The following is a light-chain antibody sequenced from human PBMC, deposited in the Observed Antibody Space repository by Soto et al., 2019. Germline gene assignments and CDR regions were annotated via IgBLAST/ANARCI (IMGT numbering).Light chain of an antibody. J-gene: IGKJ1*01. CDR1: QSVRSN. Sequence: EIVMTQSPATLSASTGERATLSCRASQSVRSNLAWYQQKPGQAPRLLIYDASNRATGIPVRFSGSGSGTDFTLTISSLEPEDFAVYYCHQYNHWLTWTFGQGTKVAIK. CDR2: DAS. CDR3: HQYNHWLTWT. V-gene: IGKV3D-15*01.